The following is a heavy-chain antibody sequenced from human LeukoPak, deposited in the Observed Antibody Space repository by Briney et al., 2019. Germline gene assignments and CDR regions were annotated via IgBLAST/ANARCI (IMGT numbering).Heavy chain of an antibody. Sequence: GGSLRLSCSASRFTFSNFNMHWVRQAPGKGLQFVSGITSDGGSIDYADSVRGRFTISRDNSRNTLSLQMNNLRVEDTAIYYCAKDIQLSTWGLGTMVTVSS. CDR2: ITSDGGSI. D-gene: IGHD5-24*01. V-gene: IGHV3-64*04. J-gene: IGHJ3*01. CDR3: AKDIQLST. CDR1: RFTFSNFN.